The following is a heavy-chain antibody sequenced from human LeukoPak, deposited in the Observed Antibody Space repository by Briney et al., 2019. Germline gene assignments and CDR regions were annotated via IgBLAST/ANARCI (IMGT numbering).Heavy chain of an antibody. CDR1: GFTFSSYS. V-gene: IGHV3-48*04. J-gene: IGHJ3*02. CDR3: ARNVQGGFDI. CDR2: ISSSSSTV. D-gene: IGHD2-15*01. Sequence: GGSLRLSCAASGFTFSSYSMNWVRQAPGKGLEWVSYISSSSSTVYYADSAKGRFTISRDNAKSTLYLQMNSLRAEDTAVYYCARNVQGGFDIWGQGTMVTVSS.